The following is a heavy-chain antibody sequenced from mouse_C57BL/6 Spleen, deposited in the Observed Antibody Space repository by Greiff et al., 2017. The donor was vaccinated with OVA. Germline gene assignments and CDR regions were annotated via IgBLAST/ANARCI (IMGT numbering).Heavy chain of an antibody. Sequence: VQLQQSGPELVKPGASVKMSCKASGYTFTDYNMHWVKQSHGESLEWIGYINPNNGGTSYNQKFKGKATLTVNKSSSTAYMELRSLTSEDSAVYDCAKTGTGFDYWGQGTTLTVSS. V-gene: IGHV1-22*01. J-gene: IGHJ2*01. CDR1: GYTFTDYN. CDR3: AKTGTGFDY. D-gene: IGHD4-1*01. CDR2: INPNNGGT.